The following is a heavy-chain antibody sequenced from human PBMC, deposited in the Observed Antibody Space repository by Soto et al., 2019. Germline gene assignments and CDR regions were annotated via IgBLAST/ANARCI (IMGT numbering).Heavy chain of an antibody. CDR1: GGSINSGDYY. Sequence: PSETVSLTCTVSGGSINSGDYYWSWIRQPPGKGLEWIGYIYYSGSTNYNPSLKSRVTISVDTSKNQFSLKLNSMTAADTAVYYCARHNYGSGSTYFDYWGQGTLVTVSS. CDR2: IYYSGST. CDR3: ARHNYGSGSTYFDY. D-gene: IGHD3-10*01. J-gene: IGHJ4*02. V-gene: IGHV4-30-4*01.